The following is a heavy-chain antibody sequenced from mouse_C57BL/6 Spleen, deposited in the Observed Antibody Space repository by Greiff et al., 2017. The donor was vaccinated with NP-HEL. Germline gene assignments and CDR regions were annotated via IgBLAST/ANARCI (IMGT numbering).Heavy chain of an antibody. CDR2: ISYSGST. D-gene: IGHD1-1*01. CDR1: GYSITNGNHW. V-gene: IGHV3-4*01. CDR3: ARAYITTVVARDWYFDV. J-gene: IGHJ1*03. Sequence: DVQLQESGPALVKPSQTVSLTCTVTGYSITNGNHWWNWIRQVSGSKLEWIGYISYSGSTDRNPSLNSRISITRETSKNQLFLQLNAVTNADIATYDCARAYITTVVARDWYFDVWGTGTTVTVSS.